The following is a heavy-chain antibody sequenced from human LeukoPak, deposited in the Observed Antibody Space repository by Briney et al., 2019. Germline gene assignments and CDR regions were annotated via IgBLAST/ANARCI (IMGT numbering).Heavy chain of an antibody. V-gene: IGHV4-34*01. J-gene: IGHJ4*02. CDR1: GGSFSGYY. CDR2: INHSGST. CDR3: ARPYGQYSSAWFLNY. Sequence: PSETLSLTCAVYGGSFSGYYWSWVRQPPGKGLEWIGEINHSGSTNYNPSLKSRVTISVDTSKNQFSLKLSSVTAADTAVYYCARPYGQYSSAWFLNYWGQGTLVTVSS. D-gene: IGHD6-13*01.